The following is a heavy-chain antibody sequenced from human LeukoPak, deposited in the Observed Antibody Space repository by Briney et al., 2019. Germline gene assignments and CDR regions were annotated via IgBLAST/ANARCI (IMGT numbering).Heavy chain of an antibody. CDR2: ISGSGIST. CDR1: GFTFSNYA. D-gene: IGHD4-17*01. Sequence: PGGSLRLSCAASGFTFSNYAMSWVRQAPGKGLEWVSVISGSGISTYYADSVKGRFTISRDNSKNTLYLQVNSLRAEDTAVYYCAKALHDYGDYDAEYFQHWGQGTLVTVSS. J-gene: IGHJ1*01. CDR3: AKALHDYGDYDAEYFQH. V-gene: IGHV3-23*01.